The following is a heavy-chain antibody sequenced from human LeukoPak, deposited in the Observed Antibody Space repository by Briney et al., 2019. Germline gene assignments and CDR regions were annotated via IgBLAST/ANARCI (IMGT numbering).Heavy chain of an antibody. V-gene: IGHV4-39*01. Sequence: SETLSLTCTVSGGSISSSSYYWGWIRQPPGKGLEWIGSIYYSGSTYYNPSLKSRVTISVDTSKNQFSLKLSSVTAADTAVYYCARTEYYYGSGSHYNVPYYFDYWGQGTLVTVSS. D-gene: IGHD3-10*01. J-gene: IGHJ4*02. CDR1: GGSISSSSYY. CDR2: IYYSGST. CDR3: ARTEYYYGSGSHYNVPYYFDY.